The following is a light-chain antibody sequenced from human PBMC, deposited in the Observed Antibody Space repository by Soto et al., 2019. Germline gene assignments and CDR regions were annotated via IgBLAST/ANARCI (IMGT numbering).Light chain of an antibody. CDR1: QIILTT. J-gene: IGKJ5*01. CDR3: QQYNNWPIT. V-gene: IGKV3-15*01. CDR2: GAS. Sequence: EIVMTQSPATLSVSPGERATLSCRASQIILTTLAWYQQKPGQAPRLLIYGASTRATGIPARFSGSGSGTEFTLTISSLQSEDFEIYYCQQYNNWPITFGQGTRLENK.